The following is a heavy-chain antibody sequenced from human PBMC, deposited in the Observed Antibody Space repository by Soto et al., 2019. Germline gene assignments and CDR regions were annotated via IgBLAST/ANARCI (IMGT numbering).Heavy chain of an antibody. CDR2: ITSSGATT. D-gene: IGHD2-21*02. V-gene: IGHV3-64*02. CDR1: GFTFSSYG. J-gene: IGHJ3*02. Sequence: GGSLRLSCAASGFTFSSYGMHWVRQAPGKGLEWVSSITSSGATTYYADSVKGRFIISRDNSKNTLYLQMGSLRAEDMAVYYCARTVGDPRAFDIWGQGTMVTVSS. CDR3: ARTVGDPRAFDI.